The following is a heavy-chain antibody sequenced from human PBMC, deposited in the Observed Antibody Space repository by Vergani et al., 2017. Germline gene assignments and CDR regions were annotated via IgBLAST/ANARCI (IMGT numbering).Heavy chain of an antibody. CDR2: INPSGCST. D-gene: IGHD2/OR15-2a*01. V-gene: IGHV1-46*03. CDR1: GYTFTSYY. J-gene: IGHJ4*02. CDR3: TRGWYYFIIPYWYY. Sequence: QVQLVQSGAEVKKPGASVKVSCKASGYTFTSYYTHWVRQAPGQGLEWIGIINPSGCSTSYEQKFQGIVTMTRDTSTSTIYMYLSSLRSEDTALYYCTRGWYYFIIPYWYYWVQGTVVTVCS.